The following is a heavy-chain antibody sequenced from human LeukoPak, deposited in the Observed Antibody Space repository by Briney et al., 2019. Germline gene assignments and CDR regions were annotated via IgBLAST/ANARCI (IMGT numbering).Heavy chain of an antibody. D-gene: IGHD7-27*01. J-gene: IGHJ4*02. Sequence: GESLRLSCAASGFTFSSYTMIWVRQAPGKALEWVSVIGTRGDGIHYADSVKGRFTISRDDSKNTLYLQMNSLRAEDTAVYYCARDPNWGSGYWGQGTLVTVSS. CDR2: IGTRGDGI. CDR3: ARDPNWGSGY. CDR1: GFTFSSYT. V-gene: IGHV3-23*01.